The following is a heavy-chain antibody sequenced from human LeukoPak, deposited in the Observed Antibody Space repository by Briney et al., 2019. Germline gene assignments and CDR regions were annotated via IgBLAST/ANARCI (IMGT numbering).Heavy chain of an antibody. V-gene: IGHV3-23*01. CDR3: AKGRDQLWFGELLYTPYDRYGLDV. CDR2: ISGSGGST. D-gene: IGHD3-10*01. CDR1: GFTFSSYA. Sequence: GGSLRLSCAASGFTFSSYAMSWVRQAPGKGLEWVSTISGSGGSTYYADSVKGRVTISRDNSKNTLYLQMNSLRAEDTAVYYCAKGRDQLWFGELLYTPYDRYGLDVWGQGTAVTVSS. J-gene: IGHJ6*02.